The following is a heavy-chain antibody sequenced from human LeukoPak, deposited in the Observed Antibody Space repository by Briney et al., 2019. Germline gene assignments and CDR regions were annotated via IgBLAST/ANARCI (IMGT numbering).Heavy chain of an antibody. CDR2: VRSKSSGKTT. V-gene: IGHV3-15*01. Sequence: PGGSLRLSCAASGFALSDVWMTWVRQAPGKGLEWVGRVRSKSSGKTTEYAAPVKGRFSISKDDSKNTLFLEMNSQKTEDTAIYYCTSIPPGYCRSGTCGSHDYWGQGTLVTVSS. CDR1: GFALSDVW. CDR3: TSIPPGYCRSGTCGSHDY. J-gene: IGHJ4*02. D-gene: IGHD2-15*01.